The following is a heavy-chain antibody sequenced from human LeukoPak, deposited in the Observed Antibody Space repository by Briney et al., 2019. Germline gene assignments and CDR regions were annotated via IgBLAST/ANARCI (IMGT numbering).Heavy chain of an antibody. CDR1: GYTFTSYG. D-gene: IGHD3-10*01. J-gene: IGHJ4*02. CDR2: ISAYNGST. V-gene: IGHV1-18*01. Sequence: ASVKVSCKASGYTFTSYGISWVRQAPGQGLEWMGWISAYNGSTNYAQKLQGRVTMTTDTSTSTAYMELRSLRSDDTAVYYCARDRDVLLWFGVLFNSPLYYFDYWGQGTLVTVSS. CDR3: ARDRDVLLWFGVLFNSPLYYFDY.